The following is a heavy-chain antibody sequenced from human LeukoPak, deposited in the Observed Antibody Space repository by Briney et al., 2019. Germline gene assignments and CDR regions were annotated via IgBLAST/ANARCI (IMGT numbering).Heavy chain of an antibody. J-gene: IGHJ3*02. V-gene: IGHV3-48*01. CDR2: ISSSSSTI. D-gene: IGHD3-22*01. CDR3: ARGPENYYDSSDGAFDI. Sequence: GGSLRLSCAASGFTFSSYSMNWVRQAPGKGLEWVSSISSSSSTIYYADSVKGRFTISRDNAKNSLYLQMNSLRAEDTAVYYCARGPENYYDSSDGAFDIWGQGTMVTVSS. CDR1: GFTFSSYS.